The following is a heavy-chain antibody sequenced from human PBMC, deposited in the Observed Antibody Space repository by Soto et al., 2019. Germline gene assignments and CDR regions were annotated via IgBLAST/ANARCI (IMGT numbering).Heavy chain of an antibody. Sequence: QVQLVQSGAEVKKPGASVKVSCKASGYTFTSYYMHWVRQAPGQGLEWMGIINPSGGSTSYAQKFQGRVTMTRDTSTSTAYMELSSLRSEDTAVYYCARFRLEQYYFDYWGQGTLVTVSS. D-gene: IGHD6-19*01. CDR1: GYTFTSYY. CDR2: INPSGGST. V-gene: IGHV1-46*01. CDR3: ARFRLEQYYFDY. J-gene: IGHJ4*02.